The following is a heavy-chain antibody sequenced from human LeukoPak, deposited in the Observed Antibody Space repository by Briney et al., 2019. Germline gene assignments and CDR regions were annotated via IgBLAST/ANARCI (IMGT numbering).Heavy chain of an antibody. D-gene: IGHD3-9*01. J-gene: IGHJ5*02. CDR2: ISAYNGRT. Sequence: SVKVSCKASGYTFTTYGISWVRQAPGQGLEWMGWISAYNGRTNYAQKLQGRVTMTRDTPTSTAYMELRSLRSDDTAVYYCARWADILTGYQTNWFDPWGQGTLVTVSS. V-gene: IGHV1-18*01. CDR3: ARWADILTGYQTNWFDP. CDR1: GYTFTTYG.